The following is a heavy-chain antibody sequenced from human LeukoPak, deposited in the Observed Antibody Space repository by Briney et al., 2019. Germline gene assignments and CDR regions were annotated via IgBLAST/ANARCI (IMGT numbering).Heavy chain of an antibody. D-gene: IGHD1-26*01. CDR2: ISYDGSNK. Sequence: GGSLRLSCAASGFTFSSYAMHWVRQAPGRGLEWVAVISYDGSNKYYADSVKGRFTISRDNSKNTLYLQMNSLRAEDTAVYYCARDVKSFLHAFDIWGQGTMVTVSS. CDR1: GFTFSSYA. CDR3: ARDVKSFLHAFDI. V-gene: IGHV3-30*04. J-gene: IGHJ3*02.